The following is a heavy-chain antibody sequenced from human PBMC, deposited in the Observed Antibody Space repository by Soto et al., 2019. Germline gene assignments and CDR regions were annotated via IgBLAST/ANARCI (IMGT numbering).Heavy chain of an antibody. CDR2: ISSSSSYI. CDR3: ARDTRISFKMGPYDY. Sequence: GGSLRLSCAASGFTFSSYSMNWVRQAPGKGLEWVSSISSSSSYIYYADSVEGRFTISRDNAKNSLYLQMNSLRAEDTAVYYCARDTRISFKMGPYDYWGQGTLVTVSS. V-gene: IGHV3-21*01. J-gene: IGHJ4*02. CDR1: GFTFSSYS. D-gene: IGHD2-15*01.